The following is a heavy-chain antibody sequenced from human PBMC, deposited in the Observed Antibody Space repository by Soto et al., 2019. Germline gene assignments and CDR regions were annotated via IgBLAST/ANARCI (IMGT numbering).Heavy chain of an antibody. V-gene: IGHV3-30*18. D-gene: IGHD2-15*01. CDR3: AKDPVEVPVIYYYYNYMDV. CDR1: GFTFSSYG. J-gene: IGHJ6*03. Sequence: GGSLRLSCAASGFTFSSYGMHWVRQAPGKGLEWVAVISYDGSNKYYADSVKGRVTISRDNSKNTLYLQMNSLRAEDTAVYYCAKDPVEVPVIYYYYNYMDVWGKGTTVTVSS. CDR2: ISYDGSNK.